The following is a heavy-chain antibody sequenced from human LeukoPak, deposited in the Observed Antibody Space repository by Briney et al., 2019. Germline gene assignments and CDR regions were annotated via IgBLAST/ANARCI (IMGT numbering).Heavy chain of an antibody. D-gene: IGHD3-10*01. V-gene: IGHV4-4*07. CDR1: GGSISSYY. CDR3: TGGSMGGSGSYYKDYYYGMDV. J-gene: IGHJ6*02. CDR2: ILNGGST. Sequence: SETLSLTCTVSGGSISSYYWTWIRQPAGKGLEWIGRILNGGSTNYNPSLKSRLTMSVDTSKNQFSLKLNSVTAADTAVYYCTGGSMGGSGSYYKDYYYGMDVWGQGTTVTVS.